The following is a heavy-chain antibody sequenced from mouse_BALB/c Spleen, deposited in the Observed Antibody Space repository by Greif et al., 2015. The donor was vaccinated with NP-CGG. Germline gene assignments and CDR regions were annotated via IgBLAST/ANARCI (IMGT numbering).Heavy chain of an antibody. Sequence: EVKVMESGGGLVKPGGSLKLSCAASGFTFSSYTMSWVRQTPEKRLEWVATISSGGSYTYYPDSVKGRFTISRDNAKNTLYLQMSSLKSEDTAMYYCTGSFDYWGQGTTLTVSS. V-gene: IGHV5-6-4*01. CDR2: ISSGGSYT. CDR3: TGSFDY. J-gene: IGHJ2*01. CDR1: GFTFSSYT.